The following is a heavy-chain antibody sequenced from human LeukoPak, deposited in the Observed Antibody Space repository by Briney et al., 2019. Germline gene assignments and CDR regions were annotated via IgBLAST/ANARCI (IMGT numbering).Heavy chain of an antibody. D-gene: IGHD5-24*01. CDR3: VTHRRTGADGCENAFEI. CDR2: IYDSGTT. Sequence: SETLSLTCTVSGDSTSSRTYYWQWIRQAPGKGLEWIGNIYDSGTTHYNPSLKSRVTISGDTSKNQFSLKLNSVTAADTAIDYSVTHRRTGADGCENAFEIWRRGTMVTVSS. CDR1: GDSTSSRTYY. V-gene: IGHV4-39*01. J-gene: IGHJ3*02.